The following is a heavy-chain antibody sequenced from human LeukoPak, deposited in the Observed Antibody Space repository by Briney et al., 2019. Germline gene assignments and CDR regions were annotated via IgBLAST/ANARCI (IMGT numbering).Heavy chain of an antibody. CDR3: ARDMDSGPDFFDY. CDR2: INGNSGGT. Sequence: ASVKVSCKASGYTLTGYYMHWVRQAPGQGPEWMGWINGNSGGTKYAQKFEGRVTMTSDTSTSTVQMDLGTLRSDDTAVYYCARDMDSGPDFFDYWGLGTLVTVSS. J-gene: IGHJ4*02. D-gene: IGHD1-26*01. CDR1: GYTLTGYY. V-gene: IGHV1-2*02.